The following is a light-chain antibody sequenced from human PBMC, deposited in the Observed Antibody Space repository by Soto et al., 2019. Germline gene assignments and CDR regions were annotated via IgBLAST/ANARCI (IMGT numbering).Light chain of an antibody. CDR3: QQYVNLLVT. CDR1: QSVKTN. V-gene: IGKV3-15*01. CDR2: GAS. J-gene: IGKJ4*01. Sequence: EIVMTQSPATLSVSPGERVTLSCRASQSVKTNLAWYQQRPGQAPRLLVYGASTRAPGIPARFYGSGFGTDFTLTISSLQSEDFAVYYCQQYVNLLVTFGGGKKVE.